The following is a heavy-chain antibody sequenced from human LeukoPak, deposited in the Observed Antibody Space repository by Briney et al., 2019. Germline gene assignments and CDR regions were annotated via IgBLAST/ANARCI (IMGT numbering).Heavy chain of an antibody. Sequence: PSETLSLTCTVSGGSISSYYWSWIRQPAGKGLEWIGRIYTSGSTNYNPSLRSRVTMSVDTSKNQFSLKLSSVTAADTAVYYCARVSSYGYVPKIYYYYGMDVWGQGTTVTVSS. CDR3: ARVSSYGYVPKIYYYYGMDV. J-gene: IGHJ6*02. CDR2: IYTSGST. D-gene: IGHD5-18*01. CDR1: GGSISSYY. V-gene: IGHV4-4*07.